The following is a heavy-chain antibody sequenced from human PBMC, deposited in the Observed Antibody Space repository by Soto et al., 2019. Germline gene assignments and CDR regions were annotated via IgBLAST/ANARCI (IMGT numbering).Heavy chain of an antibody. CDR2: IYYSGST. V-gene: IGHV4-59*08. CDR1: GGSISSYY. J-gene: IGHJ4*02. D-gene: IGHD1-20*01. CDR3: ARRYGVAYDY. Sequence: QVQLQESGPGLVKPSETLSLTCTVSGGSISSYYWSWIRQPPGKGLEWIGYIYYSGSTNYNPSLRXRVTISVDTSKNQFSLKLSSVTAADTAVYYCARRYGVAYDYWGQGTLVTVSS.